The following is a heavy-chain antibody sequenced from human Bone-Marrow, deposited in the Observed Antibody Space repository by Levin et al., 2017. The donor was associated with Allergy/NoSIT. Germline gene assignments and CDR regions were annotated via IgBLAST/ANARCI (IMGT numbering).Heavy chain of an antibody. J-gene: IGHJ3*02. V-gene: IGHV3-21*01. Sequence: GGSLRLSCTVSGFTFSIYSINCVRQAPGKGLEWVSSISSSGSDMYYVDSVKGRFTISRDNAKNSLTLQMNSLRAEDTAVYYCARGIIGDVRVAHKEAFDIWGQGTMVSVSS. CDR2: ISSSGSDM. CDR1: GFTFSIYS. CDR3: ARGIIGDVRVAHKEAFDI. D-gene: IGHD2-8*02.